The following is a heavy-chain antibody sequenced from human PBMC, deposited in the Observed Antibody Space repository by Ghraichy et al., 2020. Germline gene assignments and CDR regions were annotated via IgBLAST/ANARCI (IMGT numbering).Heavy chain of an antibody. CDR1: GFTFSDYY. Sequence: LSLTCAASGFTFSDYYMSWIRQAPGKGLEWVSYISSSGSTIYYADSVKGRFTISRDNAKNSLYLQMNSLRAEDTAVYYCARGLEYYDFWSGYYFDYWGQGTLVTVSS. CDR3: ARGLEYYDFWSGYYFDY. CDR2: ISSSGSTI. V-gene: IGHV3-11*01. J-gene: IGHJ4*02. D-gene: IGHD3-3*01.